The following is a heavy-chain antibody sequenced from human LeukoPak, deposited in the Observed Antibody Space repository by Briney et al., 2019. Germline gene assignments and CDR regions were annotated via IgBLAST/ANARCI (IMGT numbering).Heavy chain of an antibody. J-gene: IGHJ5*02. CDR3: ARRKQEGWFDP. Sequence: ASETLSLTCTVAGGSMGSYYWSWIRQPPGKGLEWIGYIYYSGYTNYNPSLKSRVTISVDTSKNQFSLKLSSVTATDTAVYYCARRKQEGWFDPWGQGTLVTVSS. V-gene: IGHV4-59*08. CDR2: IYYSGYT. CDR1: GGSMGSYY.